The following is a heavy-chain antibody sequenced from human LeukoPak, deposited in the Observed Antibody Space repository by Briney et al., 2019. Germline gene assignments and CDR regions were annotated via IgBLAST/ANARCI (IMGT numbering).Heavy chain of an antibody. J-gene: IGHJ4*02. CDR2: ISGSGGST. CDR1: GFTFSSYA. CDR3: AKVSPPLVMVRGAPYYFDY. D-gene: IGHD3-10*01. Sequence: PGGSLRLSCAASGFTFSSYAMSWVRQAPGKGLEWVSAISGSGGSTYYADSVKGRFTISRDNSKNTLYLQMNSLRAEDTAVYYCAKVSPPLVMVRGAPYYFDYWGQGTLVTASS. V-gene: IGHV3-23*01.